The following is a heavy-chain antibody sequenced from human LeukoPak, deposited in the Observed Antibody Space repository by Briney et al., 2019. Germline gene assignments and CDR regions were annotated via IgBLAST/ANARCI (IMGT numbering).Heavy chain of an antibody. CDR2: IWFDGSNK. CDR1: GFTFSSYG. V-gene: IGHV3-33*01. D-gene: IGHD3-22*01. CDR3: ARVYDISAYYFHAFDI. J-gene: IGHJ3*02. Sequence: WRSLRLSCAASGFTFSSYGMHWVRQAPGKGLEWVAIIWFDGSNKYYADSVKGRFTISRDNSKNTLYLQMNSLRAEDTAVYYCARVYDISAYYFHAFDIWGQGPMVTVSS.